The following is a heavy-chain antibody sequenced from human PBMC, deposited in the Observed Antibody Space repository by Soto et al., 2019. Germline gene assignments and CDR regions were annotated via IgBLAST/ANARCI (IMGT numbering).Heavy chain of an antibody. CDR1: GGTFSSYT. CDR2: IIPILGIA. Sequence: QVQLVQSGAEVEKPGSSVKVSCKASGGTFSSYTISWVRQAPGQGLEWRGRIIPILGIANYAQKFQGRVTIPADKSTRTAYMELSSLRSEDTAVYYCRTVSGYYYGSGSYYKRYFDYWGQGTLVTVSS. D-gene: IGHD3-10*01. J-gene: IGHJ4*02. CDR3: RTVSGYYYGSGSYYKRYFDY. V-gene: IGHV1-69*02.